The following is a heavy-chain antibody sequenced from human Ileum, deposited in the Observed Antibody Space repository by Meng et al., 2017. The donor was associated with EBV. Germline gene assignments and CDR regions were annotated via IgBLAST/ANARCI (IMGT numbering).Heavy chain of an antibody. D-gene: IGHD3-10*01. J-gene: IGHJ4*02. CDR3: ARSSPIVRGLDY. Sequence: VQLQESGQGLVKPSGTLSLTCGVSGDSVSGSDWWSWVRQPPGKGLEWIGEVYHDGATNYHPSLKSRVTISLDKSKNEVNLHLNSLTAADTAVYFCARSSPIVRGLDYWGQGTLVTVSS. CDR2: VYHDGAT. V-gene: IGHV4-4*02. CDR1: GDSVSGSDW.